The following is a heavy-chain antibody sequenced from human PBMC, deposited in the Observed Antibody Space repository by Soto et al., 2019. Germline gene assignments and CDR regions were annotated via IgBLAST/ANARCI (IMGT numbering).Heavy chain of an antibody. J-gene: IGHJ6*02. D-gene: IGHD3-10*01. CDR1: GGSVSRGSYY. CDR2: TYYSGST. CDR3: ARGKTYYDGAGTKYYYYYYGMDV. V-gene: IGHV4-61*01. Sequence: PSETLSLTCTVSGGSVSRGSYYWSWIRKPPGNALERIGYTYYSGSTNYNPSLKSRVTISVDTSKNQFSWKMSSVTAADTAVYYCARGKTYYDGAGTKYYYYYYGMDVWAQGTTVTVSS.